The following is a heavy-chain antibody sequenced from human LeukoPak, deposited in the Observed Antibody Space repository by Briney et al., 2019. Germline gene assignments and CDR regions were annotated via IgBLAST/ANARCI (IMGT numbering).Heavy chain of an antibody. CDR2: ISNSGGRM. CDR3: AKPRGSSWYVYYFDY. Sequence: PGGSLRLSCAASGFTFSNYDMGWVRQAPGKGLEWVSVISNSGGRMYYADSVKGRFTISRDNSKNTLYLQMNSLRAEDTAVYYCAKPRGSSWYVYYFDYWGQGTLVTVSS. J-gene: IGHJ4*02. V-gene: IGHV3-23*01. CDR1: GFTFSNYD. D-gene: IGHD6-13*01.